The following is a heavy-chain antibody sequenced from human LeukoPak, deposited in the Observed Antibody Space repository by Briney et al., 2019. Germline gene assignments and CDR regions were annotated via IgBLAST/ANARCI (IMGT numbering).Heavy chain of an antibody. D-gene: IGHD2-21*01. CDR2: ISGSGDNT. J-gene: IGHJ4*02. Sequence: GSLRLSCAASGFAFGSYAMSWVRQAPGKGLEWVSAISGSGDNTYYADSVKGRFTVSRDNSKNTLYLHINSLRAEDTAVYYCAKGLHFRDPTYWGQGTLVTVSS. CDR3: AKGLHFRDPTY. CDR1: GFAFGSYA. V-gene: IGHV3-23*01.